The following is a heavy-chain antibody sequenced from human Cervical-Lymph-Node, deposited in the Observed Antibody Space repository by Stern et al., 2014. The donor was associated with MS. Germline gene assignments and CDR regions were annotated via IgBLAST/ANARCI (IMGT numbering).Heavy chain of an antibody. D-gene: IGHD2/OR15-2a*01. V-gene: IGHV4-4*02. Sequence: QVQLQESGPGLVKPSGTLSLTCAVSVGSVSSTNWWSWVRQSPGKGLEWIGNISHSGTSNYRRSLRSRVAISQEIPKTHLSLHLTSVTAADTAVYYCARERQQYCNSEGCSYWYFDLWGRGTLVTVSS. J-gene: IGHJ2*01. CDR3: ARERQQYCNSEGCSYWYFDL. CDR2: ISHSGTS. CDR1: VGSVSSTNW.